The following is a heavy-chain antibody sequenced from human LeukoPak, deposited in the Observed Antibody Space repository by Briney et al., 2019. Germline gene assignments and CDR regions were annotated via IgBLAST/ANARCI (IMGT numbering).Heavy chain of an antibody. CDR1: GFTFSSYG. CDR3: ARDQGAAAAFYDH. Sequence: GGSLRLSCAASGFTFSSYGMHWVRQAPGKGLEWVAVIWYDGSNKYYADSVKGRFTISSDNSKNTVYLQMNSLRAEDTAVYYCARDQGAAAAFYDHWGQGTLVTASS. D-gene: IGHD6-13*01. V-gene: IGHV3-33*01. CDR2: IWYDGSNK. J-gene: IGHJ4*02.